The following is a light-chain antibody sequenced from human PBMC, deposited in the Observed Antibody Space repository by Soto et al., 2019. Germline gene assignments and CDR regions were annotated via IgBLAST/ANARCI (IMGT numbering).Light chain of an antibody. V-gene: IGKV3-11*01. Sequence: EIMLTQSPSTLSSFPGDRDTLSFRASQSVSSYLAWYQQKPGQAPRLLIYDASNRATGIPARFSGSGSGTDFTLTISSLEPDDFAVYYCQQLSNWPTFGQGTLVDIK. CDR2: DAS. CDR1: QSVSSY. J-gene: IGKJ1*01. CDR3: QQLSNWPT.